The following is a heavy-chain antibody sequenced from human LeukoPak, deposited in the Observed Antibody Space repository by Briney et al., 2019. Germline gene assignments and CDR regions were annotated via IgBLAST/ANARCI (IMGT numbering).Heavy chain of an antibody. V-gene: IGHV3-23*01. CDR1: GSTFSIHA. CDR3: AKNIDGTHTAIDY. J-gene: IGHJ4*02. CDR2: ISGSGGST. D-gene: IGHD2/OR15-2a*01. Sequence: PGGSVRLSCAASGSTFSIHAMSWVRQAPGEGLEWVSVISGSGGSTYYADSVKGRFTISRDYSKNTLYLQMNSLRAEDTAVYYCAKNIDGTHTAIDYWGQGTLVTVSS.